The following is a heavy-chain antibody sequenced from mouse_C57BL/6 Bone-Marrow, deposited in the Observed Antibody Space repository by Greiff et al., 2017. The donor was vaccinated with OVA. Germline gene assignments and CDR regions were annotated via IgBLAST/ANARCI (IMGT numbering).Heavy chain of an antibody. V-gene: IGHV5-12*01. CDR2: ISNGGGST. J-gene: IGHJ4*01. CDR3: ARGNSSYAMDY. D-gene: IGHD1-1*01. CDR1: GFTFSDYY. Sequence: EVKVVESGGGLMQPGGSLKLSCAASGFTFSDYYMYWVRQTPEKRLEWVAYISNGGGSTYYPDTVKGRFTISRDNAKNTLYLQMSRLKSEDTAMYYCARGNSSYAMDYWGQGTSVTVSS.